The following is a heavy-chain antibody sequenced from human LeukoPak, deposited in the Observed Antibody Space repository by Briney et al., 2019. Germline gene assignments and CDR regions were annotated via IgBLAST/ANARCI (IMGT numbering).Heavy chain of an antibody. J-gene: IGHJ5*01. V-gene: IGHV3-7*04. D-gene: IGHD1-26*01. Sequence: PGGSLRLSCEASGFTFSSYWMSWVRQAPGKGLEWVANIKQDGSEKYYVDSVKGRFTISRDNAKNSLYLQMNSLRAEDTAIYYCARAVGARSKWFDYWGQGTLVTVSS. CDR1: GFTFSSYW. CDR3: ARAVGARSKWFDY. CDR2: IKQDGSEK.